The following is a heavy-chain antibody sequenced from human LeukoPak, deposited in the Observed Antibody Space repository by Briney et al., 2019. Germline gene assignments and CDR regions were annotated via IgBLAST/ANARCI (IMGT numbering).Heavy chain of an antibody. CDR2: IWYDGSNK. CDR3: AKGYGDYVRGGGFDY. V-gene: IGHV3-33*06. J-gene: IGHJ4*02. Sequence: GGSLRLSCAASGFTFSSYGIHWVRQAPGKGLEWVAVIWYDGSNKYYEDSVKGRFSISRGNSKNTLYLQMNSLRAEDTAVYYCAKGYGDYVRGGGFDYWGQGTLVTVSS. CDR1: GFTFSSYG. D-gene: IGHD4-17*01.